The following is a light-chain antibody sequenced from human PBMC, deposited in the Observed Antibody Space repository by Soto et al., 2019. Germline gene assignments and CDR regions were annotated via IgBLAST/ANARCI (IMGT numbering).Light chain of an antibody. V-gene: IGKV3-20*01. J-gene: IGKJ1*01. CDR3: QQYGSSQWT. CDR2: GAS. CDR1: QSVSSSY. Sequence: EIVLTQSPGTLSLSPGERATLSCRSSQSVSSSYLAWFQQRPGQAPRLVIYGASNRAAGIPDRFSGSGSGTDFTLTISRLEPEDFAVYYCQQYGSSQWTFGQGTKVDIK.